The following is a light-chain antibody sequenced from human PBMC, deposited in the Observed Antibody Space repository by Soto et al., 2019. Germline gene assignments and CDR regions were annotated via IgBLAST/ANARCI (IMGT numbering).Light chain of an antibody. CDR2: DTS. CDR3: QQRSNWPPIT. Sequence: EIVMTQSPATLSVSPGERATLSCRASQSVSSNLAWYQQKPGQAPRVLIYDTSSRATGIPARFSGSGSGTDFTLTISSLEPEDFAVYYCQQRSNWPPITFGQGTRLEIK. J-gene: IGKJ5*01. V-gene: IGKV3-11*01. CDR1: QSVSSN.